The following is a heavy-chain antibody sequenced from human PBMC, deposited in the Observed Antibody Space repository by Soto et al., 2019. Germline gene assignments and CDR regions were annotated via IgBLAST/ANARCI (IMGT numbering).Heavy chain of an antibody. Sequence: GASVKVSCKASGGTFSSYTISWVRQAPGQGLEWMGRIIPILGIANYAQKFQGRVTITADKSMSTAYMELSSLRSEDTAVYYCARGRALSAVDYWGQGTLVTVSS. D-gene: IGHD3-10*01. CDR2: IIPILGIA. CDR1: GGTFSSYT. CDR3: ARGRALSAVDY. J-gene: IGHJ4*02. V-gene: IGHV1-69*02.